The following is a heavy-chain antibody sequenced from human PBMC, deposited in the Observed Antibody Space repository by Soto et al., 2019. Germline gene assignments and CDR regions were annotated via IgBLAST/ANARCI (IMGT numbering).Heavy chain of an antibody. V-gene: IGHV4-30-2*01. Sequence: TLSLTCTVPGRSIRSGGYSWSWIRQTPGKGLEWIGYIYPTGKTYYNPSRKNRATLSIDTSQNQFSLQLTSVTAADTAVYYCARAPPGPAPRWGVWGHGTTVTVSS. CDR3: ARAPPGPAPRWGV. CDR1: GRSIRSGGYS. D-gene: IGHD3-16*01. CDR2: IYPTGKT. J-gene: IGHJ6*02.